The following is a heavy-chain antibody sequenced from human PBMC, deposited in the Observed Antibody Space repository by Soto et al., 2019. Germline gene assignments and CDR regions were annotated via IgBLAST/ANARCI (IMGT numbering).Heavy chain of an antibody. CDR3: ARGAPRRDGYNLDFHH. J-gene: IGHJ1*01. V-gene: IGHV3-23*01. D-gene: IGHD5-12*01. CDR2: ISGSGGST. CDR1: GFTFSSYA. Sequence: GGSLRLSCAASGFTFSSYAMSWVRQAPGKGLEWVSAISGSGGSTYYADSVKGRFTISRDNAKNSLYLQMNSLRAEDTAVYYCARGAPRRDGYNLDFHHWGQGAMVTVPS.